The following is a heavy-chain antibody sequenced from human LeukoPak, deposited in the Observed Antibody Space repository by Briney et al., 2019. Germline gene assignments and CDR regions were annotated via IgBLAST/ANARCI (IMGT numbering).Heavy chain of an antibody. Sequence: ASVKVSCKASGYTFTSSGFTWVRQAPGQGLEWMGWISAYNGNTNYAQKLQGRVTMTTDTSTSTAYMELRSLRSDDTAVYYCARGYCSTTSCYEPPDYWGQGTLVAVSS. CDR2: ISAYNGNT. J-gene: IGHJ4*02. D-gene: IGHD2-2*01. CDR1: GYTFTSSG. CDR3: ARGYCSTTSCYEPPDY. V-gene: IGHV1-18*01.